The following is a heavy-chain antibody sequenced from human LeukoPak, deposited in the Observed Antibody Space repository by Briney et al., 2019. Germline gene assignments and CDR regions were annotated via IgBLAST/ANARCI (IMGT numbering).Heavy chain of an antibody. D-gene: IGHD4-23*01. J-gene: IGHJ4*02. CDR1: GFTFSNAW. CDR2: IKSKTDGGTT. Sequence: GRSLRLPCAASGFTFSNAWMSWVRQAPGRGLEWVGRIKSKTDGGTTDYAAPVKGRFTISRDDSKNTLYLQMNSLKTEDTAVYYCTTRPTTVVTLGSDRDYWGQGTLVTVSS. CDR3: TTRPTTVVTLGSDRDY. V-gene: IGHV3-15*01.